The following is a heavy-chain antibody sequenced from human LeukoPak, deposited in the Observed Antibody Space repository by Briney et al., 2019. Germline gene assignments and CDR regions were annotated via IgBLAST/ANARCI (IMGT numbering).Heavy chain of an antibody. Sequence: ASVKVFCKASGYTFTSYDINWVRQATGQGLEWMGWMNPNSGNTGYAQKFQGRVTMTRNTSISTAYMELSSLRSEDTAVYYCASLVAGDDAFDIWGQGTMVTVSS. CDR3: ASLVAGDDAFDI. V-gene: IGHV1-8*01. CDR2: MNPNSGNT. D-gene: IGHD6-19*01. CDR1: GYTFTSYD. J-gene: IGHJ3*02.